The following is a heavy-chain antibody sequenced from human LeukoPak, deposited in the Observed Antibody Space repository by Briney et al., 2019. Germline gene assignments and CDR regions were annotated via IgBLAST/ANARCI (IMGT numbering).Heavy chain of an antibody. J-gene: IGHJ4*02. CDR2: IVPIFGTA. CDR3: ASAYDSSGYCYCGY. D-gene: IGHD3-22*01. Sequence: SVKVSCKASGGTFSSYAISWVRQAPGQGLEWMGGIVPIFGTANYAQKFQGRVTITADESTSTAYMELSSLRSEDTAVYYCASAYDSSGYCYCGYWGQGTLVTVSS. CDR1: GGTFSSYA. V-gene: IGHV1-69*13.